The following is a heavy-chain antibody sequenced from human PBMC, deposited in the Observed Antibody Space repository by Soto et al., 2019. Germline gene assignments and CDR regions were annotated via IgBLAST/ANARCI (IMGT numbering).Heavy chain of an antibody. D-gene: IGHD5-12*01. Sequence: PSETLSLTCAVYGGSFSGYYWSWIRQPPGKGLEWIGEINHSGSTNYNPSLKSRVTISVDTSKNQFSLKLSSVTAADTAVYYCARAGGYNSGGPEYFDYWGQGTLVTVSS. CDR3: ARAGGYNSGGPEYFDY. CDR1: GGSFSGYY. V-gene: IGHV4-34*01. CDR2: INHSGST. J-gene: IGHJ4*02.